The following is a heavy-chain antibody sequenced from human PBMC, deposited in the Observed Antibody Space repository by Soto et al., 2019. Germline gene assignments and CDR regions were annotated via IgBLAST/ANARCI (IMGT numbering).Heavy chain of an antibody. V-gene: IGHV4-4*02. CDR3: ARAAPRYCSGGSCYSGRDD. CDR2: IYHSGST. D-gene: IGHD2-15*01. J-gene: IGHJ4*02. CDR1: GGSISSSNW. Sequence: SETLSLTCAVSGGSISSSNWWSWVRQPPGKGLEWIGEIYHSGSTNYNPSLKSRVTISVDKSKNQFSLKLSSVTAADTAVYYCARAAPRYCSGGSCYSGRDDWGQGTLVTVSS.